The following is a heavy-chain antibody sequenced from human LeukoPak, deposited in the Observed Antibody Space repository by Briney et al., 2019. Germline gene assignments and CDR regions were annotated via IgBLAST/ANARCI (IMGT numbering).Heavy chain of an antibody. Sequence: PGGSLRLSCVASGFPFSSYWMTWVRQAPGKGLEWVASINHNGNVNYYVDSVKGRFTISRDNAKNSLCLQMSNLRAEDTAVYFCARGGGLDVWGQGATVTVSS. CDR3: ARGGGLDV. J-gene: IGHJ6*02. CDR1: GFPFSSYW. D-gene: IGHD3-16*01. V-gene: IGHV3-7*03. CDR2: INHNGNVN.